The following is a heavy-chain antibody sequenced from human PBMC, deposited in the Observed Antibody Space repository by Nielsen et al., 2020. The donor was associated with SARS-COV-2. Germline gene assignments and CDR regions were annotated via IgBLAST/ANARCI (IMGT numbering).Heavy chain of an antibody. Sequence: GGSQRLSCAASGFTFSSYSMNWVRQAPGKGLEWVSSISSSSSYIYYADSVKGRFTISRDNAKNSLYLQMNSLRAEDTAMYYCARDLNFGGYYYDSSGYYRWDYYGMDVWGQGTTVTVSS. CDR1: GFTFSSYS. V-gene: IGHV3-21*01. CDR2: ISSSSSYI. D-gene: IGHD3-22*01. J-gene: IGHJ6*02. CDR3: ARDLNFGGYYYDSSGYYRWDYYGMDV.